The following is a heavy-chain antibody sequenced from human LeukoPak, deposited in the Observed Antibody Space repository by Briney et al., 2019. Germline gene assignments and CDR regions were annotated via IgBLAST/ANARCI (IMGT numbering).Heavy chain of an antibody. CDR2: IIPIFGTA. CDR1: GGTFSSYA. CDR3: ARAPRITIFGVRYYFDY. D-gene: IGHD3-3*01. V-gene: IGHV1-69*05. Sequence: SVKVSCKASGGTFSSYAISWVRQAPGQGLEWMGGIIPIFGTANYAQKFQGRVTITTDESTSTAYMELSSLRSEDTAVYYCARAPRITIFGVRYYFDYWGQGTLVTVSS. J-gene: IGHJ4*02.